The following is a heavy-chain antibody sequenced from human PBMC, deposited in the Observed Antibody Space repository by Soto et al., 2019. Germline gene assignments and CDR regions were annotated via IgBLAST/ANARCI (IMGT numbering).Heavy chain of an antibody. CDR2: ISGSGGGT. J-gene: IGHJ4*02. V-gene: IGHV3-23*01. CDR3: AKFGMATTKRSPPYYIDY. CDR1: GFIFSGYA. Sequence: GGSLRLSCAASGFIFSGYAMSWVRQAPGKGLEWVSSISGSGGGTYYADSVKGRFTFSRDNSKNTLYLQMNSLRAEDTAVYYCAKFGMATTKRSPPYYIDYWGQGALVTVSS. D-gene: IGHD1-1*01.